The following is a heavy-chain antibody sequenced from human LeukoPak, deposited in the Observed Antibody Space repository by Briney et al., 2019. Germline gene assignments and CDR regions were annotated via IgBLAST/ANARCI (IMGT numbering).Heavy chain of an antibody. CDR1: GFTFGDYA. CDR2: IRSKAYGGTT. Sequence: GGSLRLSCTASGFTFGDYAMSWVRQAPGKGLEWVGFIRSKAYGGTTEYDASVKGRFTISRDDSKSIAYLQMNSLKTEDTAVYYCTRAMIVVVVAATPIYFDYWGQGTLVTVSS. CDR3: TRAMIVVVVAATPIYFDY. D-gene: IGHD2-15*01. J-gene: IGHJ4*02. V-gene: IGHV3-49*04.